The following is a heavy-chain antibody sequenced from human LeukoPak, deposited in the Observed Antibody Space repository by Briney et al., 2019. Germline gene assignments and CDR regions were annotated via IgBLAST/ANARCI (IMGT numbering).Heavy chain of an antibody. D-gene: IGHD2-15*01. J-gene: IGHJ4*02. Sequence: GSVKVSCKASGYIFTAYYMHWVRQAPGQGLEWVGWIDSKNGDTKNAQKFQSRLTISRDTSIGIAYKELRSLISDDAAVEYCASEAYCSGGRFSVQRVACWGQGTPVTVSS. V-gene: IGHV1-2*02. CDR1: GYIFTAYY. CDR2: IDSKNGDT. CDR3: ASEAYCSGGRFSVQRVAC.